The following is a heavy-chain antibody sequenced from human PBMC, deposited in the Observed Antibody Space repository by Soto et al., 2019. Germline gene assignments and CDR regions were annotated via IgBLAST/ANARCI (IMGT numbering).Heavy chain of an antibody. Sequence: QLQLQESGPGLVKPSETLSLTCTVSGGSISSSSYYWGWIRQPPGKGLEWIGSIYYSGSTYYNPSLKSRVTISVDTSKNQFSLKLSSVTAADTAVYYCARWHTTVTHRLDYWGQGTLVTVSS. CDR3: ARWHTTVTHRLDY. V-gene: IGHV4-39*01. CDR2: IYYSGST. CDR1: GGSISSSSYY. J-gene: IGHJ4*02. D-gene: IGHD4-17*01.